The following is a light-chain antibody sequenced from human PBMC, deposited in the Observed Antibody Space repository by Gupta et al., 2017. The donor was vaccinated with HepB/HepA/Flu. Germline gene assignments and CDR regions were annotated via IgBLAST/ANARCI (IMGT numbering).Light chain of an antibody. J-gene: IGKJ1*01. CDR3: QQRSNWPQWT. Sequence: EIVLTQSPATLSLSPGERATLSYRASQSVSSYLAWYQQKPGQAPRLLIYDASNRATGIPARFSGSGSGTDFTLTISSREPEDFAIYYCQQRSNWPQWTFGQGTKVEIK. V-gene: IGKV3-11*01. CDR2: DAS. CDR1: QSVSSY.